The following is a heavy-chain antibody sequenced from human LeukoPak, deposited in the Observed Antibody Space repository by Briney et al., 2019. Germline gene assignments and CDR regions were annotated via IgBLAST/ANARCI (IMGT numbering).Heavy chain of an antibody. CDR1: GFTFSSYA. D-gene: IGHD6-13*01. CDR2: ISDSGGST. Sequence: PGGSLRLSCAASGFTFSSYAMSWVRQVPGKGLEWVSGISDSGGSTYYADSVKGRFTISRDNSKNTLYLQMNSLRAEDTAVYYCAKDGIAAAGTGYFDYWGQGTLVTVSS. J-gene: IGHJ4*02. V-gene: IGHV3-23*01. CDR3: AKDGIAAAGTGYFDY.